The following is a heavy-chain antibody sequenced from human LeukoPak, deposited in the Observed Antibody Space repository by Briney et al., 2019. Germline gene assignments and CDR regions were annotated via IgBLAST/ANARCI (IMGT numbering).Heavy chain of an antibody. CDR2: ISGSGDST. Sequence: GGSLRLSCAASGFTFSSYGMSWVRQAPGKGLEWVSVISGSGDSTYYADSVKGRFTISRDNSKNTVYLQMKSLRAEDTAVYYCAKDWNSRVSSWFHFYFDYWGQGSLVTVSS. J-gene: IGHJ4*02. CDR3: AKDWNSRVSSWFHFYFDY. V-gene: IGHV3-23*01. CDR1: GFTFSSYG. D-gene: IGHD6-13*01.